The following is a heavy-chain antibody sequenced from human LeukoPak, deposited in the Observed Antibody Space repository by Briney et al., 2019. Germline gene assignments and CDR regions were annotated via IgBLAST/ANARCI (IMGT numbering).Heavy chain of an antibody. CDR1: GFSLSTRGMC. CDR2: IDWDDDK. D-gene: IGHD3-22*01. J-gene: IGHJ4*02. V-gene: IGHV2-70*11. Sequence: ESGPALVKPTQTLTLTCTFSGFSLSTRGMCVSWIRQPPGKALEWLARIDWDDDKYYSTSLKTRLTISKDTSKNQVVLTVTNMDPVDTATYYCVGVNYYDTSLGFAWGQGTLVTVSS. CDR3: VGVNYYDTSLGFA.